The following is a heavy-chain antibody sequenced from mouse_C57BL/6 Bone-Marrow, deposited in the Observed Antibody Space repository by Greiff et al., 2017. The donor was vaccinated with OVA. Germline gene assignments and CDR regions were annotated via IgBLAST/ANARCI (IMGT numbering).Heavy chain of an antibody. CDR2: IDPSDSYT. Sequence: VKLQESGAELVMPGASVKLSCKASGYTFTSYWMHWVKQRPGQGLEWIGEIDPSDSYTNYNQKFKGKSTLTVDKSSSTAYMQLSSLTSEDSAVYYCAALSRAYWGQGTLVTVSA. V-gene: IGHV1-69*01. CDR1: GYTFTSYW. CDR3: AALSRAY. J-gene: IGHJ3*01. D-gene: IGHD6-1*01.